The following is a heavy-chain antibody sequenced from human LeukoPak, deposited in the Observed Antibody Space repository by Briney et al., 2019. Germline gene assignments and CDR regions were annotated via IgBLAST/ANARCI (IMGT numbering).Heavy chain of an antibody. J-gene: IGHJ4*02. Sequence: GGSLRLSCAASGFTFTNACMSWVRQAPGKGLEWVGHIKSKTDGGTTDYPAPVKGRFTISRDDSKNTLYLQMSSLITEDTAVYYCTTDSGSGSYHYFNYWGQGTLVTVSS. V-gene: IGHV3-15*01. CDR3: TTDSGSGSYHYFNY. CDR2: IKSKTDGGTT. D-gene: IGHD3-10*01. CDR1: GFTFTNAC.